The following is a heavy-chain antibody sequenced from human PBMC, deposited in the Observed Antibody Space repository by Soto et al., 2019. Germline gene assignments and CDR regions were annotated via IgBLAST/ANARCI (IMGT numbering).Heavy chain of an antibody. Sequence: EVKLVESGGGLVQPGGSLRLSCAASGFTFSRYEMNWVRQAPGKGLEWIAYISSSGSTIYYADSVKGRFTISRDNAKNSLYLQMNSLRAEDTAVYYCASSTASYYGMDVWGQGTTVTVSS. CDR1: GFTFSRYE. J-gene: IGHJ6*02. CDR3: ASSTASYYGMDV. V-gene: IGHV3-48*03. D-gene: IGHD4-17*01. CDR2: ISSSGSTI.